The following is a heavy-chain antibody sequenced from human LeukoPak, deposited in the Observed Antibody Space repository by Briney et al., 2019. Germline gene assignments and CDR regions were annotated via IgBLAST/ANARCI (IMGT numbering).Heavy chain of an antibody. J-gene: IGHJ6*02. CDR3: ARSSSSWPYYYYYGMDV. Sequence: SETLSLTCTVSGGSISSYYWSWIRQPPGKGLEWIWYIYYSGSTNYNPSLKSRVTISVDTSKNQFSLKLSSVTAADTAVYYCARSSSSWPYYYYYGMDVWGQGTTVTVSS. V-gene: IGHV4-59*08. D-gene: IGHD6-13*01. CDR2: IYYSGST. CDR1: GGSISSYY.